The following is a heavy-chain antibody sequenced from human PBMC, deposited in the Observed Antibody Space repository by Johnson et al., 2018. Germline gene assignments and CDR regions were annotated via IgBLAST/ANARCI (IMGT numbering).Heavy chain of an antibody. J-gene: IGHJ6*02. Sequence: VQLVETGGGVVQPGRSLRLSCAASGFTFSSYGMHWVRQAPGKGLEWVAVIWYDGSRKYYADSVKGRFTISRDNSKNTLYLQMNSLRAEDTAVYYCARDVVTHYGMDVWGQGTTVTVSS. V-gene: IGHV3-33*08. CDR3: ARDVVTHYGMDV. CDR1: GFTFSSYG. CDR2: IWYDGSRK. D-gene: IGHD2-15*01.